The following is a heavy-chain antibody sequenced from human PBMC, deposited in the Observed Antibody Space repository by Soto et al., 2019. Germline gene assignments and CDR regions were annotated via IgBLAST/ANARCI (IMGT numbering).Heavy chain of an antibody. D-gene: IGHD3-9*01. J-gene: IGHJ4*02. CDR2: IYGAATVI. CDR3: SKDRHPDRVWDMDW. V-gene: IGHV3-23*01. Sequence: EVHLLESGGDLVRPGGSLRLSCAASGFSFHEYTMNWVRQAPGKGLEWVSGIYGAATVIYYAASVKGRFTISRDNSRNTVYLQMNNLRAEDTAVYYWSKDRHPDRVWDMDWWGQGARVTVSS. CDR1: GFSFHEYT.